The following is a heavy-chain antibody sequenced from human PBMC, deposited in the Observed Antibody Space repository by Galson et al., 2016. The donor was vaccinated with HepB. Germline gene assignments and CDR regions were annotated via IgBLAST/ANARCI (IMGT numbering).Heavy chain of an antibody. D-gene: IGHD3-22*01. CDR3: VRHYYDSMGVDYGMDV. CDR1: GFTFSSYA. Sequence: SLRLSCAASGFTFSSYAMSWVRQAPGKGLEWVSSISSSSHYLYYADSVKGRFTISRDNAKNSLYLQMNSLRAEDTAVYYCVRHYYDSMGVDYGMDVWGQGTTVTVSS. CDR2: ISSSSHYL. J-gene: IGHJ6*02. V-gene: IGHV3-21*01.